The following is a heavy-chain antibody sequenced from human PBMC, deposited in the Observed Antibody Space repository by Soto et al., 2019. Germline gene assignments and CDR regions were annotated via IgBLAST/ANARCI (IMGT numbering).Heavy chain of an antibody. D-gene: IGHD1-26*01. CDR3: ARSKSGSYFRY. V-gene: IGHV4-59*01. Sequence: SETLSLTCTVSGGSISSYYWSWIRQPPGKGLEWIGYVYYVGSTNYNPSLKSRVTISVGTSKNQFSLKLSSVTAADTAVYYCARSKSGSYFRYWGQGTLVTVSS. CDR1: GGSISSYY. J-gene: IGHJ4*02. CDR2: VYYVGST.